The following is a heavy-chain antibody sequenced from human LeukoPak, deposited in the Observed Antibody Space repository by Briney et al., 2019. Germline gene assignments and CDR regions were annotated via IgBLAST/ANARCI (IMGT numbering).Heavy chain of an antibody. CDR3: AKSPIVLRFLEWYFDY. J-gene: IGHJ4*02. V-gene: IGHV3-23*01. CDR1: GFTFDDYG. D-gene: IGHD3-3*01. Sequence: GGSLRLSCAASGFTFDDYGMSWVRQAPGKGLEWVSAISGSGGSTYYADSVKGRFTISRDNSKNTLYLQMNSLRAEDTAVYYCAKSPIVLRFLEWYFDYWGQGTLVTVSS. CDR2: ISGSGGST.